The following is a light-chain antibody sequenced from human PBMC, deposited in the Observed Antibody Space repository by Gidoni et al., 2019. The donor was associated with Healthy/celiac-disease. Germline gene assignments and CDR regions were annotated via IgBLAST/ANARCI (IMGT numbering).Light chain of an antibody. CDR2: QDS. J-gene: IGLJ2*01. V-gene: IGLV3-1*01. CDR1: KLGDTY. Sequence: SYDLPQPPSVSVSPGQTASITCSGDKLGDTYACWYQQKPGQSPVLVIYQDSKRPSGIPERFSGSNSGNTATLTISGTQAMDEADYYCQAWDSSTVVFGGGTKLTVL. CDR3: QAWDSSTVV.